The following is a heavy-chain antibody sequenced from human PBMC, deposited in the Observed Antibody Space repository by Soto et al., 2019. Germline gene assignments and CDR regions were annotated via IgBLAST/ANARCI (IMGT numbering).Heavy chain of an antibody. CDR1: GYTFTSYG. V-gene: IGHV1-18*01. D-gene: IGHD3-22*01. J-gene: IGHJ4*02. CDR2: ISAYNGNT. Sequence: ASVKVSCKTSGYTFTSYGISWVRKAPGQGLEWMGWISAYNGNTNYAQKLQGRVTMTTDTSTSTAYMELRSLRSDDTAVYYCARDASTYYYDSSGYYPGVSDYWGQGTLVTVSS. CDR3: ARDASTYYYDSSGYYPGVSDY.